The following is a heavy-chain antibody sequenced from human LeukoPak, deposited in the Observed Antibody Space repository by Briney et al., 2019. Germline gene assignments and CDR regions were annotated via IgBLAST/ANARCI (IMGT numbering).Heavy chain of an antibody. Sequence: ASVKVCCKVSGYTLTELSMHWVRQAPGKGLEWMGGFDPEDGETIYAQKFQGRVTMTEDTSTDTAYMELSSLRSEDTAVYYCATRGVLRFLEWLSPPYYYYGMDVWGQGTTVTVSS. CDR3: ATRGVLRFLEWLSPPYYYYGMDV. D-gene: IGHD3-3*01. CDR1: GYTLTELS. V-gene: IGHV1-24*01. CDR2: FDPEDGET. J-gene: IGHJ6*02.